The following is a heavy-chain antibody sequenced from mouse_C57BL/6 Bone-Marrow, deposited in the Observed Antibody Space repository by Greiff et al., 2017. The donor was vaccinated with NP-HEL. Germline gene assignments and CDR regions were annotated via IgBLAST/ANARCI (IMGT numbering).Heavy chain of an antibody. D-gene: IGHD1-1*01. V-gene: IGHV1-62-2*01. Sequence: VQLQQSGAELVKPGASVKLSCKASGYTFTEYTIHWVKPRSGQGLEWIGWFYPGSGSIKYNEKFTDKAPLTADKYSSTVYMDLSRLTSEDSAVYFCARHGDYFGSSYGYFDVWGTGTTVTVSS. CDR3: ARHGDYFGSSYGYFDV. CDR1: GYTFTEYT. J-gene: IGHJ1*03. CDR2: FYPGSGSI.